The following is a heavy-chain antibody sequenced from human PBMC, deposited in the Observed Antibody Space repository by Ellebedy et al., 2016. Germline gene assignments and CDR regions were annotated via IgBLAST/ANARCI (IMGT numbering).Heavy chain of an antibody. CDR1: GYTFTTFS. CDR2: VNTFSGNT. Sequence: ASVKVSCXASGYTFTTFSITWVRQVPGQGLEWMGFVNTFSGNTKFAQKFQGRVSMTTDSSTHTAYMGLRSLRSDDTAMYYCVKTSGWGYGENWGQGTLVTVSS. D-gene: IGHD3-10*01. CDR3: VKTSGWGYGEN. V-gene: IGHV1-18*04. J-gene: IGHJ4*02.